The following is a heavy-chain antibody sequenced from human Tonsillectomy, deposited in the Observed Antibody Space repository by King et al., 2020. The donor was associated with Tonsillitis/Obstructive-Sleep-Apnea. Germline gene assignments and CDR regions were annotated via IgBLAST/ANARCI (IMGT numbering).Heavy chain of an antibody. D-gene: IGHD3-9*01. CDR2: ISYDGSNT. V-gene: IGHV3-30*04. Sequence: VQLVESGGGVVQSGRSLRLSCAASEFTFNIYTMHWVRQAPGKGLEWVAVISYDGSNTYYADSVKGRFTISRDNSKNTLYLQMNILRAEETAVYYCARVPTGYFAWSLGLINFDFWGQGTLVTVSS. CDR3: ARVPTGYFAWSLGLINFDF. CDR1: EFTFNIYT. J-gene: IGHJ4*02.